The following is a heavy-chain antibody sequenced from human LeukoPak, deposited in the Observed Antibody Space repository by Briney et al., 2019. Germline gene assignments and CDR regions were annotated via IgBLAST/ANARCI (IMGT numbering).Heavy chain of an antibody. J-gene: IGHJ4*02. CDR3: AREYCSGGSCWYYFDY. D-gene: IGHD2-15*01. CDR2: IIPIFGTA. CDR1: GGTFSSYA. V-gene: IGHV1-69*06. Sequence: ASVKVSCKAFGGTFSSYAISWVRQAPGQGLEWMGGIIPIFGTANYAQKFQGRVTITADKSTSTAYMGLSSLRSEDTAVYYCAREYCSGGSCWYYFDYWGQGTLVTVSS.